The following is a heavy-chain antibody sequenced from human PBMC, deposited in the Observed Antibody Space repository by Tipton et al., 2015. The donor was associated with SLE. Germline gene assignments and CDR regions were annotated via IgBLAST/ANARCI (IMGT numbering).Heavy chain of an antibody. D-gene: IGHD2-15*01. CDR3: ARGGYCSGGSCYPEYFHH. V-gene: IGHV4-39*07. CDR1: GDSITSDIYY. Sequence: TLSLTCFVSGDSITSDIYYWGWIRQPPGKGLEWIGSVYDSGTTHYNPSLKSRVTMSVDTSKTQFSLKLSSVTAADTAVYYCARGGYCSGGSCYPEYFHHWGQGTLVTVSS. CDR2: VYDSGTT. J-gene: IGHJ1*01.